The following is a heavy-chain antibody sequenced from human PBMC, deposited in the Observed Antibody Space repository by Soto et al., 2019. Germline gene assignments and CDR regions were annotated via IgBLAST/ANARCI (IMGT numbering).Heavy chain of an antibody. Sequence: SVKVSCKASGGTFSSYAISWVRQAPGQGLEWMGGIIPIFGTANYAQKFQGRVTITADESTSTAYMELSSLRSEDTAVYYCATSSGYSGYEPYGMDVWGQGTTVTVS. J-gene: IGHJ6*02. CDR2: IIPIFGTA. D-gene: IGHD5-12*01. V-gene: IGHV1-69*13. CDR3: ATSSGYSGYEPYGMDV. CDR1: GGTFSSYA.